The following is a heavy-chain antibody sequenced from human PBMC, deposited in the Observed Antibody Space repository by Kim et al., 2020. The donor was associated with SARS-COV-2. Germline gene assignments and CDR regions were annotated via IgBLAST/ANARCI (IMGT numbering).Heavy chain of an antibody. Sequence: SGTSRFTSARDNPRNTLYLQMHSLRAEDTAVYYCAKGFPEGYSYGPLDYWGQGTLVTVSS. D-gene: IGHD5-18*01. CDR3: AKGFPEGYSYGPLDY. J-gene: IGHJ4*02. V-gene: IGHV3-23*01.